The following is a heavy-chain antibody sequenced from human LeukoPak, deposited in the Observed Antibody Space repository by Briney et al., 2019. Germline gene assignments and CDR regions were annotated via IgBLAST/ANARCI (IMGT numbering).Heavy chain of an antibody. D-gene: IGHD1-7*01. CDR1: GYTFTEHF. CDR2: IHPASANT. Sequence: ASVKVSCTASGYTFTEHFIHWVRQAPGQGLQYMGWIHPASANTVYAQMFRGRVTLPRDTPATTTYMELSGLRSDDTAVYYCARDLRPANLWGQGTLVTVSS. J-gene: IGHJ4*02. CDR3: ARDLRPANL. V-gene: IGHV1-2*02.